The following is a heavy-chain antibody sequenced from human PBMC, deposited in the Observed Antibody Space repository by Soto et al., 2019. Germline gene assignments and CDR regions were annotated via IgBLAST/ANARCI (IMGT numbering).Heavy chain of an antibody. CDR2: KLNSGST. CDR1: AGSISSNAYH. Sequence: QLQLQESGPGLVKPSETLSLTCTVSAGSISSNAYHWGWIRQPPGKGLEWIGSKLNSGSTYYNPALKSRVTISVDTSKNQFSAKLGSVTAADTAVYYCARHHDYVWGSYRWALDYWGQGTLVTVSP. V-gene: IGHV4-39*01. D-gene: IGHD3-16*02. CDR3: ARHHDYVWGSYRWALDY. J-gene: IGHJ4*02.